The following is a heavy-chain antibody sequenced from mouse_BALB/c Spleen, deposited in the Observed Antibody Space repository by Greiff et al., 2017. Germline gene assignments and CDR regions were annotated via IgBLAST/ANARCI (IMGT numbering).Heavy chain of an antibody. Sequence: EVMLVESGGGLVKPGGSLKLSCAASGFTFSDYYMYWVRQTPEKRLEWVATISDGGSYTYYPDSVKGRFTISRDNAKNNLYLQMSSLKSEDTAMYYCARELPGYYFDYWGQGTTLTVSS. CDR1: GFTFSDYY. CDR2: ISDGGSYT. V-gene: IGHV5-4*02. CDR3: ARELPGYYFDY. J-gene: IGHJ2*01.